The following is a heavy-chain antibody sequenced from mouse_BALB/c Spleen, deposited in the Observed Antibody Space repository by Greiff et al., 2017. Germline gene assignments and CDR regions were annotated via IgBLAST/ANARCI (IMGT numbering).Heavy chain of an antibody. CDR1: GDSITSGY. V-gene: IGHV3-8*02. Sequence: EVKVVESGPSLVKPSQTLSLTCSVTGDSITSGYWNWIRKFPGNKLEYMGYISYSGSTYYNPSLKSRISITRDTSKNQYYLQLNSVTTEDTATYYCARWPPYYDYAMDYWGQGTSVTVSS. CDR3: ARWPPYYDYAMDY. J-gene: IGHJ4*01. D-gene: IGHD1-1*01. CDR2: ISYSGST.